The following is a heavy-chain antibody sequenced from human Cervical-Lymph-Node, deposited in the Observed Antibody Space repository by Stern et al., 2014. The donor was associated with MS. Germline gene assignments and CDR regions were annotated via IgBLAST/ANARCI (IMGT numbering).Heavy chain of an antibody. J-gene: IGHJ4*02. CDR1: GGSFSGYY. V-gene: IGHV4-34*01. D-gene: IGHD3-9*01. CDR3: ARDPYYDILTGYPEDY. CDR2: IKRGGST. Sequence: HVQLQQWGAGLLKPSETLSLTCAVYGGSFSGYYWRWIRQPPGKGLEWIGGIKRGGSTHYNPSLKRRVTIAVDTSKNQFPLKRSSVTAADTAVYYCARDPYYDILTGYPEDYGGKGTRVTVSS.